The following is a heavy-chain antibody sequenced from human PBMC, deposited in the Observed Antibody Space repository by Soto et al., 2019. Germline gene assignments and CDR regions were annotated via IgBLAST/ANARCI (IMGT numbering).Heavy chain of an antibody. D-gene: IGHD3-10*01. CDR2: IYHSGST. CDR1: GGSISSGGYS. J-gene: IGHJ4*02. CDR3: ARGSRRGDYFDY. V-gene: IGHV4-30-2*01. Sequence: SETLSLTCAVSGGSISSGGYSWSWIRQPPGKGLEWIGYIYHSGSTYYNPSLKSRVTISVDRSKNQFSLKLSSVTAADTAVYYCARGSRRGDYFDYWGQGTLVTVSS.